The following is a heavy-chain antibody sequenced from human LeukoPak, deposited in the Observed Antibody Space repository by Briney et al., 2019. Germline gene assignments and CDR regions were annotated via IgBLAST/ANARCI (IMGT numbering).Heavy chain of an antibody. D-gene: IGHD3-10*01. J-gene: IGHJ4*02. Sequence: SQTLSLTCTVSGGSISSGSYYWSWIRQPAGKGLEWIGYIYYSASTKYNPSLKSRVTISVDTSKNQFSLKLNSVTAADTAVYFCVRGVYGSGSHYFDYWDQGTLVTVSS. CDR3: VRGVYGSGSHYFDY. V-gene: IGHV4-61*10. CDR2: IYYSAST. CDR1: GGSISSGSYY.